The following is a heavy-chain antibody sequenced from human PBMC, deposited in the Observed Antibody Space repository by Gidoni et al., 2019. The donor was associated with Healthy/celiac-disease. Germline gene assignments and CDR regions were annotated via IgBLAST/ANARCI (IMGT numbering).Heavy chain of an antibody. D-gene: IGHD2-2*01. CDR2: ISYDGSNK. Sequence: QVQLVESGGGVVRPGRSLRLSCAASGFTFSSYAMHWFRQAPGKGLEWVAVISYDGSNKYYADSVKGRFTISRDNSKNTLYLQMNSLRAEDTAVYYCAREDVVVVPAAMSNYYYYYYMDVWGKGTTVTVSS. CDR3: AREDVVVVPAAMSNYYYYYYMDV. J-gene: IGHJ6*03. CDR1: GFTFSSYA. V-gene: IGHV3-30-3*01.